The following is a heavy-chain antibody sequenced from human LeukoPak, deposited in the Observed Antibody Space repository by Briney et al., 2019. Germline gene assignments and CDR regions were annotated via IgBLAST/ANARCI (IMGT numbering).Heavy chain of an antibody. CDR3: ARDRRVLRDFDWPPRGGQDFDY. D-gene: IGHD3-9*01. Sequence: SVKVSCKASGGTFSSCAISWVRQAAGQGLEWMGRIIPILGLANYAQKFQGRVTITADKSTSTAYMELSSLRSEDTAVYYCARDRRVLRDFDWPPRGGQDFDYWGQGTLVTVSS. CDR2: IIPILGLA. CDR1: GGTFSSCA. J-gene: IGHJ4*02. V-gene: IGHV1-69*04.